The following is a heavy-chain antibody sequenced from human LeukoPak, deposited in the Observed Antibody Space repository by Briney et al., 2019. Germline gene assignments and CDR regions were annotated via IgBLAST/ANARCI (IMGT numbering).Heavy chain of an antibody. J-gene: IGHJ4*02. D-gene: IGHD6-13*01. CDR3: ANTRGIAAVMN. V-gene: IGHV3-74*01. Sequence: GGSLRLSCAASGFTFSSYWMHWVRQAPGKGLVWVSRINSDGSSTSYADSVKGRFTISRDNAKNTLYLQMNSLRAEDTAVYYCANTRGIAAVMNWGQGTLVTVSS. CDR1: GFTFSSYW. CDR2: INSDGSST.